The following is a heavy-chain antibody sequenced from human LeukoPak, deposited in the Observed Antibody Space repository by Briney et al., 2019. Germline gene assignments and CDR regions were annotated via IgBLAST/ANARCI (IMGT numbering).Heavy chain of an antibody. J-gene: IGHJ4*02. CDR1: GFTFSSYS. D-gene: IGHD3-16*02. CDR2: ISSSSSYI. Sequence: PGGSLRLSCAASGFTFSSYSMNWVRQAPGKGLEWVSSISSSSSYIYYADSVKGRFTISRDNSKNTLYLQMNSLRAEDTAVYYCAKDLLRLGELSSLDYWGQGTLVTVSS. CDR3: AKDLLRLGELSSLDY. V-gene: IGHV3-21*01.